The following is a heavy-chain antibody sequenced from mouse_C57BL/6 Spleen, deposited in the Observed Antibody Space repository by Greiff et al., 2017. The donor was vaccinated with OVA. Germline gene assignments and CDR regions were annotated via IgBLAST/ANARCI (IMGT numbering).Heavy chain of an antibody. CDR1: GYTFTGYW. D-gene: IGHD1-1*01. CDR2: ILPGSGST. J-gene: IGHJ4*01. Sequence: VQLQQSGAELMKPGASVKLSCKATGYTFTGYWIEWVKQRPGHGLEWIGEILPGSGSTNYNEKFKGKATFTADTSSNTAYMQLISLTTEDSAIYYCARSFITTVVGYYAMDYWGQGTSVTVSS. V-gene: IGHV1-9*01. CDR3: ARSFITTVVGYYAMDY.